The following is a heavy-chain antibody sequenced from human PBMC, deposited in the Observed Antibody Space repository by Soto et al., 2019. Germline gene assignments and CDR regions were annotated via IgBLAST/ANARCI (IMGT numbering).Heavy chain of an antibody. Sequence: GGSLRLSCAASGFTFSDYYMSWIRQAPGKGLEWVSYISSSGSTIYYADSVKGRFTISRDNAKNSLYLQTNSLRAEDTAVYYCARVIGAARPRWFDPWGQGTLVTVSS. J-gene: IGHJ5*02. CDR3: ARVIGAARPRWFDP. D-gene: IGHD6-6*01. V-gene: IGHV3-11*01. CDR2: ISSSGSTI. CDR1: GFTFSDYY.